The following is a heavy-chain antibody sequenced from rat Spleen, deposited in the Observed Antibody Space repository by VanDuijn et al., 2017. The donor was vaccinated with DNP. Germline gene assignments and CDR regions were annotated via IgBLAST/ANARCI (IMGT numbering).Heavy chain of an antibody. CDR3: ARWGGDYFDY. V-gene: IGHV5S13*01. CDR2: ISATGGST. Sequence: EVRLVESGGGLVQPGRSLKLSCAASGFTFSYYGMAWVRQAPKKGLEWVASISATGGSTSYRDSVKGRFTISRDNAKNTLYLQMNSLRSEDMATYYCARWGGDYFDYWGQGVMVTVSS. J-gene: IGHJ2*01. CDR1: GFTFSYYG.